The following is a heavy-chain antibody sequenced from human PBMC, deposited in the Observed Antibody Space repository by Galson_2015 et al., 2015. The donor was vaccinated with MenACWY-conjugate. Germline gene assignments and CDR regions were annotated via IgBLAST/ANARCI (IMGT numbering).Heavy chain of an antibody. CDR3: AKSGINSGYYHVYFDY. D-gene: IGHD3-22*01. CDR1: GFTFSSYA. CDR2: ISGSGGST. J-gene: IGHJ4*02. Sequence: LRLSCAASGFTFSSYAMSWVRQAPGKGLEWVSDISGSGGSTYYADSVKGRFTISRDNSKNTLYLQMHSLRAEDTAVYYCAKSGINSGYYHVYFDYWGQGTLVTVSS. V-gene: IGHV3-23*01.